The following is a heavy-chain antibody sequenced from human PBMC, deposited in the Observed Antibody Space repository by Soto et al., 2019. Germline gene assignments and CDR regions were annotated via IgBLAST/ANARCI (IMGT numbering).Heavy chain of an antibody. Sequence: EVQLVESGGGLIQPGGSLRLSCAASGFTFSTSEMYWVRQAPGQGLEWVSYIHPSCQPLFYADSVKGRFTISRYNAKMSLYLKVGSLRSEDSAVYYCARRASRWGQGTMVTVSS. D-gene: IGHD1-26*01. CDR1: GFTFSTSE. CDR3: ARRASR. J-gene: IGHJ3*01. CDR2: IHPSCQPL. V-gene: IGHV3-48*03.